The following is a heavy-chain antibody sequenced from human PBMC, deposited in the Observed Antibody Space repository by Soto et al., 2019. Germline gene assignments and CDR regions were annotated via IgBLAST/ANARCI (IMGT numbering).Heavy chain of an antibody. J-gene: IGHJ4*02. D-gene: IGHD3-3*01. CDR1: GGTFSSYA. CDR2: IIPIFGTA. Sequence: SVKVSCKASGGTFSSYAISWVRQAPGQGLEWMGGIIPIFGTANYAQKFQGRVTITADESASTAYMELSSLRSEDTAVYYCARGSGYYDFWSGYYLDYWGQGTLVTVSS. CDR3: ARGSGYYDFWSGYYLDY. V-gene: IGHV1-69*13.